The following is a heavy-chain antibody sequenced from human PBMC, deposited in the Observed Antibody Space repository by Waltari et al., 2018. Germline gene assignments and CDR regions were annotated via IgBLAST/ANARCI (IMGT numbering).Heavy chain of an antibody. D-gene: IGHD3-3*01. V-gene: IGHV3-30*02. Sequence: QVQLVESGGAVVQPGGSLRLSCEASGFTFSSYGMHWVRQAPGKGLGWGTIMRHDDINIFYVDSVKGRFTISRDHSKNTLYLQMNSLRGEDSATYYCAKEEYDYWSDKYYLDYWGQGTVVTVSS. CDR1: GFTFSSYG. CDR3: AKEEYDYWSDKYYLDY. CDR2: MRHDDINI. J-gene: IGHJ4*02.